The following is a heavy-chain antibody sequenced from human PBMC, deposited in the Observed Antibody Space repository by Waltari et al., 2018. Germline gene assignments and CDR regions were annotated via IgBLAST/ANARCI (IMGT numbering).Heavy chain of an antibody. CDR1: GYTLTELT. J-gene: IGHJ3*02. Sequence: QVQLVHSGAEVKNPGPSGKVSCKVSGYTLTELTMPWMRQDPGKGLEWTGGVDPDDGETIYAQKFQGRVTMTEDTSTDTADMALSSLRSEDTAVYYCATTEAMITFGGVNAFDIWGQGTMVTVSS. V-gene: IGHV1-24*01. CDR3: ATTEAMITFGGVNAFDI. CDR2: VDPDDGET. D-gene: IGHD3-16*01.